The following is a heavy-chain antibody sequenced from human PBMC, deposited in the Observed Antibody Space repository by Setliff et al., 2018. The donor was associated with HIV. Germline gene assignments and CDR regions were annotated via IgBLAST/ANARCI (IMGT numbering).Heavy chain of an antibody. J-gene: IGHJ5*02. Sequence: SVKVSCKASGGTFSSYVISWVRQAPGQGPEWMGGIIPMYGVTNYAQKFQGRVTITTDESTSTAYMELSSLRSEDTAVYYCALPYCSGGNCWSSASLPPAGWFDPWGQGTLVTISS. CDR1: GGTFSSYV. D-gene: IGHD2-15*01. CDR3: ALPYCSGGNCWSSASLPPAGWFDP. CDR2: IIPMYGVT. V-gene: IGHV1-69*05.